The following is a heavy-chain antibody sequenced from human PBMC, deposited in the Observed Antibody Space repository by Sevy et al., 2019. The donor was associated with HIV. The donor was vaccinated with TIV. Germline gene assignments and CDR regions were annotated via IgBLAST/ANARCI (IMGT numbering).Heavy chain of an antibody. CDR1: GFTFSGSA. V-gene: IGHV3-73*01. D-gene: IGHD2-2*01. J-gene: IGHJ6*03. CDR3: TRREDSSSTSCYNRGYYYYMDV. CDR2: IRSKANSYAT. Sequence: GGSLRLSCAASGFTFSGSAMHWVRQASGKGLEWVGRIRSKANSYATAYAASVKGRFTISRDDSKNTAYLQMNSRKTEDTAVYYCTRREDSSSTSCYNRGYYYYMDVWGKGTTVTVSS.